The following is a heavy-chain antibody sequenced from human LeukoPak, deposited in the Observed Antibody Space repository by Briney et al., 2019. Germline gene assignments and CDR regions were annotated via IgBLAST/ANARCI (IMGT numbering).Heavy chain of an antibody. J-gene: IGHJ3*02. Sequence: SETLSLTCTVSGGSISSSSYYWGWIRQPPGKGLEWIGSIHYSGSTNYNPSLKSRVTISVDTFKNQFSLKLSSVTAADTAVYYCARTPLNYDILTGYYYDAFDIWGQGTMVTVSS. CDR2: IHYSGST. D-gene: IGHD3-9*01. CDR3: ARTPLNYDILTGYYYDAFDI. CDR1: GGSISSSSYY. V-gene: IGHV4-39*07.